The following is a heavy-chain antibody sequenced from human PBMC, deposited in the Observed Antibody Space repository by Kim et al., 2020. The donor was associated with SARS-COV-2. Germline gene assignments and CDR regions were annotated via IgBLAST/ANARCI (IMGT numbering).Heavy chain of an antibody. J-gene: IGHJ4*01. V-gene: IGHV1-2*04. CDR1: GYAFSDYS. CDR2: INPNTGDA. Sequence: ASVKVSCKASGYAFSDYSIHWVRQAPGQGLEWMGWINPNTGDAHYAQKFQGWVTITRDTSNSTAYMEVTSLKSDDTAVYYCARDLGGFDSSGYFCYWGQGTLVTVSS. D-gene: IGHD6-25*01. CDR3: ARDLGGFDSSGYFCY.